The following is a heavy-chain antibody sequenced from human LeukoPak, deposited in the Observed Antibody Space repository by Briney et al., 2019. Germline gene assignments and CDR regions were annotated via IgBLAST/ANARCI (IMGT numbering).Heavy chain of an antibody. Sequence: ASVKVSCKASGYTFTGYYMHWVRQAPGQGLEWMGWINPNSGGTNYAQKFQGRVTMTRDTSISTAYMELSRLRSDDTAVYYCARDSSSGYYHILLDYWGQGTLVTVSS. CDR2: INPNSGGT. D-gene: IGHD3-22*01. V-gene: IGHV1-2*02. J-gene: IGHJ4*02. CDR3: ARDSSSGYYHILLDY. CDR1: GYTFTGYY.